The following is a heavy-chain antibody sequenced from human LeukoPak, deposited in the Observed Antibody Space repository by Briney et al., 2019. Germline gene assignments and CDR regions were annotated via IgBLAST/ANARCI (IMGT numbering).Heavy chain of an antibody. CDR1: GFIFSTYS. Sequence: GGSLRLSCAASGFIFSTYSMNWVRQAPGKGLEWVSYISSGSNTIYYADSVKGRFTISRDNAENTLYLQMNSPGAEDSAVYYCARDDHYNYYYMDVWGKGTTVTVSS. CDR2: ISSGSNTI. V-gene: IGHV3-48*01. CDR3: ARDDHYNYYYMDV. J-gene: IGHJ6*03.